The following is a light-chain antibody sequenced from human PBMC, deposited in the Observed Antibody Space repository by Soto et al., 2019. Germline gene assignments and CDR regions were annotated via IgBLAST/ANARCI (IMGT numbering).Light chain of an antibody. CDR1: QDIGKD. CDR3: LQHNNFPRA. V-gene: IGKV1-17*01. CDR2: AAS. Sequence: DIQMTQSPSSLSASVGDRVTITCRASQDIGKDLGWYQQRPGKAPKRLIYAASSLQSGVPSRFSCSGSGTEFILTISSLQPEDFETYYCLQHNNFPRAFGQGTKVEIK. J-gene: IGKJ1*01.